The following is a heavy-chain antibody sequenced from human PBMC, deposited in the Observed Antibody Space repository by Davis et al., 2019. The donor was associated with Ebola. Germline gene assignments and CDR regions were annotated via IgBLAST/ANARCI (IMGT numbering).Heavy chain of an antibody. CDR3: ARARVGISYWFDP. D-gene: IGHD2-21*01. J-gene: IGHJ5*02. V-gene: IGHV4-30-4*01. Sequence: MPSETLSLTCTVSGDSISSGDYFWTWIRQPPGKGLEWIGYIYYSGSTNYNPSLKSRVTISVDTSKNQFSLKLSSVTAADTAVYYCARARVGISYWFDPWGQGTLVTVSS. CDR2: IYYSGST. CDR1: GDSISSGDYF.